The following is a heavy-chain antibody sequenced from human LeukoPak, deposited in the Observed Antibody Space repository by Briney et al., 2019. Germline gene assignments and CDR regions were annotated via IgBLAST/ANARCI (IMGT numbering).Heavy chain of an antibody. CDR2: IFPGDSDT. CDR1: GYSFGTYW. J-gene: IGHJ4*02. V-gene: IGHV5-51*01. Sequence: GESLKISCKTSGYSFGTYWIGWVRQMPGKGLEWMGIIFPGDSDTTYSPSFQGQVTISADESISTVYLQWSSLRASDSAMYYCARTYYYDSSGYPFFDYWGQGTLVTVSS. D-gene: IGHD3-22*01. CDR3: ARTYYYDSSGYPFFDY.